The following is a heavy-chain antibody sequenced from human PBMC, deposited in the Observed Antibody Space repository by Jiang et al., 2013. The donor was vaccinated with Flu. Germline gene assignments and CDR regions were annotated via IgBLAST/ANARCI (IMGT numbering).Heavy chain of an antibody. CDR2: IYWDDDK. CDR3: AHSHYGDYYFDY. V-gene: IGHV2-5*02. Sequence: ALIYWDDDKRYSPSLKSRLTITKDTSKNQVVLTMTNMDPVDTATYYCAHSHYGDYYFDYWGQGTLVTVSS. D-gene: IGHD4-17*01. J-gene: IGHJ4*02.